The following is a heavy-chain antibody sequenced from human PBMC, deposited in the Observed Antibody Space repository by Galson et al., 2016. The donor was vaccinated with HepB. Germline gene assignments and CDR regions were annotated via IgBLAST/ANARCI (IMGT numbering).Heavy chain of an antibody. CDR3: ARFDFYGIDV. CDR2: ISSSSTI. J-gene: IGHJ6*02. Sequence: SLRLSCAASGFTFSSYSMDWVRQAPGKGLEWVSYISSSSTIYHAHSVKGRFTISRDNAKSSLYLQMTSLRAEDTAVYYCARFDFYGIDVWGQGTTVTVSS. CDR1: GFTFSSYS. V-gene: IGHV3-48*01.